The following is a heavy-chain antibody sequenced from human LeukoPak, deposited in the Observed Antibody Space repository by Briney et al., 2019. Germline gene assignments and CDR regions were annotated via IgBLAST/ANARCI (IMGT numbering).Heavy chain of an antibody. CDR3: ARGNGALGPVPPAMPPYYYYPMDV. CDR1: GFTFSTYA. Sequence: PGGSLRLSCAASGFTFSTYAMRWVRQAPGKGLEWVAVISHDGSSKYYADSVKGRFTISRDNSKNTLYLQMNSLRSEDTAVYYCARGNGALGPVPPAMPPYYYYPMDVWGQGTTVTVSS. V-gene: IGHV3-30*04. D-gene: IGHD2-2*01. CDR2: ISHDGSSK. J-gene: IGHJ6*02.